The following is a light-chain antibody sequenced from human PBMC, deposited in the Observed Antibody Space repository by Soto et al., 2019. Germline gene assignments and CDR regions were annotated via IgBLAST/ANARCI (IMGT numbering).Light chain of an antibody. CDR2: DAS. Sequence: ETVLTQCPGTLSLSPGERATLSFTARQRFSTNNLVWYQERPGQPPRLLIYDASNRASGIPARFSSSGSGTDFTLTISNQEHEDFAVYYCHQRSKWPQTFGGGTKVDIK. V-gene: IGKV3-11*01. CDR3: HQRSKWPQT. CDR1: QRFSTNN. J-gene: IGKJ4*01.